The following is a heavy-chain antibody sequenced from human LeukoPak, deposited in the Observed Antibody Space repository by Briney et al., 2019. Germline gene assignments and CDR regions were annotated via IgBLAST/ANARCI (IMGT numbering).Heavy chain of an antibody. V-gene: IGHV3-23*01. CDR2: ISGSGDGT. D-gene: IGHD3-9*01. J-gene: IGHJ3*02. CDR3: AKEGGDILTKFVKGAFDI. CDR1: GFTFTSYA. Sequence: GGSLRLSCAASGFTFTSYAMSWVRQAPGQGLEWVSAISGSGDGTYYADSVKGRFTISRDNSKNTLYLQMNSLRAEDTAVYYCAKEGGDILTKFVKGAFDIWGQGTMVTVSS.